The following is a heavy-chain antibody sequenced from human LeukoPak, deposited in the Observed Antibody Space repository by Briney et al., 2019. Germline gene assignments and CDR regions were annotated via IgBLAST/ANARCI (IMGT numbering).Heavy chain of an antibody. CDR1: GFTFSSYA. CDR3: AKPIVVVPAATGGYFDY. CDR2: ISGSGGST. J-gene: IGHJ4*02. Sequence: GGSLRLSCAASGFTFSSYAMSWVRQAPGKGLEWVSAISGSGGSTYYADSVKGRFAISRDNSKNTLYLQMNSLRAEDTAVYYCAKPIVVVPAATGGYFDYWGQGTLVTVSS. D-gene: IGHD2-2*01. V-gene: IGHV3-23*01.